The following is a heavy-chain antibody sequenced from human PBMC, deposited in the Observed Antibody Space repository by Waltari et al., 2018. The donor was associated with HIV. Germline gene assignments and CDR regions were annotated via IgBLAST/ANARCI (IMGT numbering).Heavy chain of an antibody. Sequence: QVQLQESGPGLVKPSGTLSLTCAVSGGSIGRSNWWVWVRQPAGKGLEWIGDVYHSGSTNYNPSLKSRVTISVDTSKSRFFLSLKSVTAADTAIYYCARGSSYSAHNWLDPWGQGTLVTVSS. CDR2: VYHSGST. J-gene: IGHJ5*02. CDR3: ARGSSYSAHNWLDP. V-gene: IGHV4-4*02. D-gene: IGHD2-15*01. CDR1: GGSIGRSNW.